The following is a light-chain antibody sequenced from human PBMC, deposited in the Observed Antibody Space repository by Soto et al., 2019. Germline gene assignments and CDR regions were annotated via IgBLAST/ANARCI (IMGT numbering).Light chain of an antibody. CDR1: QSVTSY. V-gene: IGKV3-11*01. CDR2: DAS. CDR3: QQGSNWPT. J-gene: IGKJ5*01. Sequence: EIVLTQSPATLSLSPGDRATLSCRASQSVTSYLAWFQQRAGQAPRLLIYDASNRATGTPARFSGSGSGTDFTLTISSLEPEDFAVYYCQQGSNWPTFGQGTRLEMK.